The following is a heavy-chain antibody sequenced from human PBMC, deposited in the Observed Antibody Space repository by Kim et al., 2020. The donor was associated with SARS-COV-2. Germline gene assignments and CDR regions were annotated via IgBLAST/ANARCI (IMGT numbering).Heavy chain of an antibody. Sequence: GGSLRLSCAASGFTFSSYEMNWVRQAPGKGLEWVSYISSSGSTIYYADSVKGRFTISRDNAKNSLYLQMNSLRAEDTAVYYCARDFGYCSGGSCYTRVGDHWGQGTLVTVSS. CDR2: ISSSGSTI. D-gene: IGHD2-15*01. J-gene: IGHJ4*02. CDR3: ARDFGYCSGGSCYTRVGDH. V-gene: IGHV3-48*03. CDR1: GFTFSSYE.